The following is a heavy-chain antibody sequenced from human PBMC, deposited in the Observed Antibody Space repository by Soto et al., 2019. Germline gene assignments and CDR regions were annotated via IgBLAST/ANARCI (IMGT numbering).Heavy chain of an antibody. J-gene: IGHJ4*02. CDR1: GFTFSTDS. CDR3: ARDRLYAFDY. V-gene: IGHV3-48*02. D-gene: IGHD2-2*01. CDR2: ITGSGNVV. Sequence: EVQLVESGGGLVQPGGSLRLSCAASGFTFSTDSMNWVRQARGKGLEWVAYITGSGNVVFYGDAVKGRFTISRDNANNSLSLHMNSLRDDDTAVYYCARDRLYAFDYWGQGTLVTVSS.